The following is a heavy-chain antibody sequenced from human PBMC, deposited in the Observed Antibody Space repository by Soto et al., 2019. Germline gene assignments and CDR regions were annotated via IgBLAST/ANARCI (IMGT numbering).Heavy chain of an antibody. CDR1: GYTFTSYA. D-gene: IGHD1-7*01. Sequence: ASVKVSCKASGYTFTSYAMHWVRQAPGQRLEWMGWINAGNGNTKYSQKFQGRVTMTTDTSTSTAYMELRSLRSDDTAVYYCARDEGYKWNYGGSWFDPWGQGTLVTVSS. CDR2: INAGNGNT. J-gene: IGHJ5*02. CDR3: ARDEGYKWNYGGSWFDP. V-gene: IGHV1-3*01.